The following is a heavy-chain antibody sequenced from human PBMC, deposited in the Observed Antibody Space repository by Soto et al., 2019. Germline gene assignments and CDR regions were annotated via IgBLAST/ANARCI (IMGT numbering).Heavy chain of an antibody. CDR3: ARDHELRNNERTTYYYGMDV. Sequence: SVKVSCKASGGTFSSYAISWVRQAPGQGLEWMGGIIPIFGTANYAQKFQGRVTITADESTSTAYMELSSLRSEDTAVYYCARDHELRNNERTTYYYGMDVWGQGTTVTVSS. J-gene: IGHJ6*02. D-gene: IGHD2-15*01. CDR1: GGTFSSYA. V-gene: IGHV1-69*13. CDR2: IIPIFGTA.